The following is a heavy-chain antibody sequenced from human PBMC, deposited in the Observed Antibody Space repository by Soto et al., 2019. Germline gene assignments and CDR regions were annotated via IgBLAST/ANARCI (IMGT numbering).Heavy chain of an antibody. J-gene: IGHJ4*02. CDR2: ISYDGSHK. Sequence: HVQLVESGGGVVQPGRSLRLSCAVSGFNFSSYGMHWVRQAPGKGLEWVAVISYDGSHKASADSVKGRFAISRDNSKNTLVLQMNSLRVEDTAVYHCAKELVKTSSWPADWGQGTLVTVSS. CDR1: GFNFSSYG. D-gene: IGHD2-2*01. V-gene: IGHV3-30*18. CDR3: AKELVKTSSWPAD.